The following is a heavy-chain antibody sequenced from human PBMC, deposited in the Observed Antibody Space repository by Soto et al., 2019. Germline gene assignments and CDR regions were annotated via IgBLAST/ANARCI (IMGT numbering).Heavy chain of an antibody. CDR3: ARGPGP. Sequence: QVQLVQSGAEEKKPGASVKVSCKAPGYTFTSYAMHWVRQAPGKRLEWMGWINAGTGNTKYSQKFQGRVTITRDTSASTAYMELSSMRSEDTAVYYCARGPGPWGQGTLVTVSS. J-gene: IGHJ5*02. CDR2: INAGTGNT. CDR1: GYTFTSYA. V-gene: IGHV1-3*05.